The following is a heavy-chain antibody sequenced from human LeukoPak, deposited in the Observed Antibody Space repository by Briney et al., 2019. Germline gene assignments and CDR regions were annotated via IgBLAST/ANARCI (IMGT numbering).Heavy chain of an antibody. V-gene: IGHV1-2*02. CDR2: IYPNSGGT. J-gene: IGHJ5*02. CDR1: GYIFTGYH. Sequence: ASVTVSCTASGYIFTGYHIHWVRQAPGQGVEWMGWIYPNSGGTNYAQKIQGRVTITRDTSITTVYMEMSRLTSDDPAVYYCARDAVEMDSWLDPWGQGNLVSV. CDR3: ARDAVEMDSWLDP. D-gene: IGHD5-24*01.